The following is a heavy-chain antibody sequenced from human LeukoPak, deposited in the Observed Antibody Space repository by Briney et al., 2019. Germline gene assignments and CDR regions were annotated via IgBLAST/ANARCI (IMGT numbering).Heavy chain of an antibody. CDR3: ARDYDSSGYYPFY. J-gene: IGHJ4*02. Sequence: SETLSLTCTVSGGSIRSYYWNWIRQPPGKGLEWIGYIYYSGNTNYNPSLKSRVIISIDTSKTQFSLKLSSVTAADTAVYYCARDYDSSGYYPFYWGQGTPVTVSS. CDR2: IYYSGNT. V-gene: IGHV4-59*12. CDR1: GGSIRSYY. D-gene: IGHD3-22*01.